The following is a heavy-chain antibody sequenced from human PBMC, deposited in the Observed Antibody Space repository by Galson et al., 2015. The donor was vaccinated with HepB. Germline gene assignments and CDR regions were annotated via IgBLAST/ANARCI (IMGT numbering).Heavy chain of an antibody. Sequence: SETLSLTCTVSGGSISSSSYYWGWIRQPPGKGLEWIGSIYYSGSTYYNPSLKSRVTISVDTSKNQFSLKLSSVTAADTAVYYCASTGYSSSWERRWFDPWGQGTLVTVSS. J-gene: IGHJ5*02. D-gene: IGHD6-13*01. CDR1: GGSISSSSYY. CDR2: IYYSGST. CDR3: ASTGYSSSWERRWFDP. V-gene: IGHV4-39*01.